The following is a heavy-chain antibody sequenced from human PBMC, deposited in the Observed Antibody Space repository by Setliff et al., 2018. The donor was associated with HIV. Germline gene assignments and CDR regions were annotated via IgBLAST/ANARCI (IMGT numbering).Heavy chain of an antibody. CDR2: IYHSGTT. V-gene: IGHV4-38-2*02. D-gene: IGHD3-3*01. CDR3: ARRLQFLEFLHGVGGLDV. CDR1: GYPISSGYH. J-gene: IGHJ6*02. Sequence: SETLSLTCTVSGYPISSGYHWGWIRQPPGEGLEWIGSIYHSGTTYYNTSLKSRVTISVDTSKNQFSLKLSSATAADTAVYYCARRLQFLEFLHGVGGLDVWGQGTTVTVSS.